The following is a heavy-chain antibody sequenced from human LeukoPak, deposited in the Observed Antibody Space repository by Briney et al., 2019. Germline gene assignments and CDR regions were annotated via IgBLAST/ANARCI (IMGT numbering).Heavy chain of an antibody. Sequence: SETLSLTCAVYGGSFSGYYWSWMRQPPGKGLEWIGEINHSGSTNYNPSLKSRVTISVDTSKNQFSLKLSSVTAADTAVYYCARQRMGCYYGSGGYCSNFDYWGQGTLVTVSS. V-gene: IGHV4-34*01. CDR1: GGSFSGYY. J-gene: IGHJ4*02. CDR2: INHSGST. D-gene: IGHD3-10*01. CDR3: ARQRMGCYYGSGGYCSNFDY.